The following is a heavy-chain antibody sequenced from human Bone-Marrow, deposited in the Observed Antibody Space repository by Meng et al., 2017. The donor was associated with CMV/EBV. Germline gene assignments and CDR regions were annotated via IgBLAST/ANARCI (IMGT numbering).Heavy chain of an antibody. D-gene: IGHD2-2*01. CDR1: GFTFSSYW. CDR3: ARDRSRYCSSTSCRYGMDV. V-gene: IGHV3-7*01. Sequence: GGSLRLSYAASGFTFSSYWMSWVRQAPGKGLEWVANIKQDGSEKYYVDSVKGRFTISRDNAKNSLYLQMNSLRAEDTAVYYCARDRSRYCSSTSCRYGMDVWGQGPTVTVYS. CDR2: IKQDGSEK. J-gene: IGHJ6*02.